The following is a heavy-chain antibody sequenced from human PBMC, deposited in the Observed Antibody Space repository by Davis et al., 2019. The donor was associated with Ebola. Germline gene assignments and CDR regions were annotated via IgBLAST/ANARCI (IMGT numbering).Heavy chain of an antibody. CDR3: ARGDRGGDILTGCFFDY. CDR1: GYTFTNYA. J-gene: IGHJ4*02. D-gene: IGHD3-9*01. V-gene: IGHV1-46*03. CDR2: INPSGGST. Sequence: ASVKVSCKASGYTFTNYAISWVRQAPGQGLEWMGIINPSGGSTTYAQNFQGRVTMTRDTSTSTVYMELSSLRSDDTAMYYCARGDRGGDILTGCFFDYWGQGTLVTVSS.